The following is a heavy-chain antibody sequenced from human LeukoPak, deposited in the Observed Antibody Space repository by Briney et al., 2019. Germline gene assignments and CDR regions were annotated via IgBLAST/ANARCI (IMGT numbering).Heavy chain of an antibody. CDR2: ITSRDGRT. Sequence: GGSLRLSCAASGFTFSRYAMSWVRQAPGKGLEWVSSITSRDGRTSYADSVKGRFTVSRDNSKNTLYLQMNYLRVEDTAVYYCARDPIGDYLGAFDFWGQGTLVTVSS. V-gene: IGHV3-23*01. D-gene: IGHD4-17*01. CDR1: GFTFSRYA. J-gene: IGHJ3*01. CDR3: ARDPIGDYLGAFDF.